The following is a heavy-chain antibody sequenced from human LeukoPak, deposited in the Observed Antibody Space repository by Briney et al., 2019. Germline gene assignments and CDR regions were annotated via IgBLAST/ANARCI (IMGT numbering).Heavy chain of an antibody. Sequence: GASVKVSCKASGYPFSTYGFSWVRQAPGQGLQWMAWISTHNGKTDYAQNFQDRVTVTRDTSTSTVYMELRSLRSDDMAVYFCARDVGTTHFDFWGQGTLVTVSS. D-gene: IGHD5-12*01. CDR3: ARDVGTTHFDF. CDR2: ISTHNGKT. CDR1: GYPFSTYG. J-gene: IGHJ4*02. V-gene: IGHV1-18*03.